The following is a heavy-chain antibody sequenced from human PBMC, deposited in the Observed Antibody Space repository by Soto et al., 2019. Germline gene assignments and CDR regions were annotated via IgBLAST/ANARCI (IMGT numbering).Heavy chain of an antibody. D-gene: IGHD2-2*01. CDR2: IYYSGST. CDR1: GGSISSSSYY. CDR3: ARHSRYCSSTSCYAAYYYGMDV. J-gene: IGHJ6*02. Sequence: SETLSLTCTVSGGSISSSSYYWGWIRQPPGKGLEWIGSIYYSGSTYSNPSFKSRVTISVDTSKNQFSLKLSSVTAADTAVYYCARHSRYCSSTSCYAAYYYGMDVWGQGTTVTVSS. V-gene: IGHV4-39*01.